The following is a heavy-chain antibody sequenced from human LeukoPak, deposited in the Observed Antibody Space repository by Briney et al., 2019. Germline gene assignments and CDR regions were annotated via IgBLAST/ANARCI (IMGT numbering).Heavy chain of an antibody. CDR2: IYYSGST. J-gene: IGHJ3*02. CDR1: GGSISGYY. D-gene: IGHD2-2*01. CDR3: ARRRAPNRRYCSSTSCYFASFESRAFDI. V-gene: IGHV4-59*12. Sequence: TSQTLSLTCTVSGGSISGYYWSWIRQPPGKGLEWIGYIYYSGSTNYSPSLKSRVTISIDTSKNQFSLKLSSVTAADTAVYYCARRRAPNRRYCSSTSCYFASFESRAFDIWGQGTMVTVSS.